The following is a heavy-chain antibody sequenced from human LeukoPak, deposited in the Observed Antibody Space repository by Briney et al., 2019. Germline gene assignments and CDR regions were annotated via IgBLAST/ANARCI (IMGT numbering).Heavy chain of an antibody. V-gene: IGHV3-23*01. CDR3: AKKLMGGAAAVGNYFDY. D-gene: IGHD6-13*01. CDR2: ISDSGGST. CDR1: GFIFRNNA. Sequence: GGSLRLSCGASGFIFRNNAMSWVRQAPGKGLEWASVISDSGGSTYYADSVKGRFTISRDNSKNTLYLQMNGLRAEDTAVYYCAKKLMGGAAAVGNYFDYWGQGTLVTVSS. J-gene: IGHJ4*02.